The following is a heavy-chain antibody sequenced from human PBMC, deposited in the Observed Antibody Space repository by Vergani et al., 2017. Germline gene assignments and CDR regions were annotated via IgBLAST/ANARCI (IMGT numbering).Heavy chain of an antibody. CDR1: GYTFTGFY. CDR2: INPSGDHT. CDR3: ARGVYGILTGYRY. D-gene: IGHD3-9*01. V-gene: IGHV1-46*03. J-gene: IGHJ4*02. Sequence: QVQLVQSGAEVKKPGASVKVSCKASGYTFTGFYMHWVRQAPGQGLEWMGIINPSGDHTNYAQKFQGRVTLTRDTSTSTVYMELSSLRSEDTAIYYCARGVYGILTGYRYWGQGTLVTVSA.